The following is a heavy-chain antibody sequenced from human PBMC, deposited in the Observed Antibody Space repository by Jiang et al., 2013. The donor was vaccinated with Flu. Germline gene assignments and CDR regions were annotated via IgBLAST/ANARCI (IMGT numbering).Heavy chain of an antibody. V-gene: IGHV3-74*01. CDR2: INGDGTST. CDR3: VRDYGD. J-gene: IGHJ4*02. Sequence: VQLVESGGGLVQPGGSLTLSCAASGFTFNDYWMYWVRQDSGKGLIWVARINGDGTSTSHATSVKGRFTISRDNAKKTVYLQMNSLRVEDTAVYYCVRDYGDWGQGTLVTVSS. CDR1: GFTFNDYW. D-gene: IGHD4/OR15-4a*01.